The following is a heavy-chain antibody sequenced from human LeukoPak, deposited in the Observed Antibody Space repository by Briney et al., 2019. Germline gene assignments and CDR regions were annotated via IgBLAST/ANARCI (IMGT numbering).Heavy chain of an antibody. D-gene: IGHD5-24*01. V-gene: IGHV3-9*01. J-gene: IGHJ3*02. CDR3: AKDGGYKAFDI. Sequence: GRSLRLSCAASGFTFDDYAMHWVRQAPGKGLEWVSGISWNSGSIGYADSVKGRFTISRDNAKNSLYLQMNSLRAEDTALYYCAKDGGYKAFDIWGQGTMVTVSS. CDR1: GFTFDDYA. CDR2: ISWNSGSI.